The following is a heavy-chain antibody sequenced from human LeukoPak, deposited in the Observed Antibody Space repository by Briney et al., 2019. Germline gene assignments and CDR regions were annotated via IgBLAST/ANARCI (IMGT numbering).Heavy chain of an antibody. CDR1: GGSISSSNYY. J-gene: IGHJ4*02. CDR3: AGGVVAAPQTFDY. CDR2: ISYSGHT. V-gene: IGHV4-39*07. Sequence: SETLSLTCTVSGGSISSSNYYSGWIRQPPGKGLQWIGSISYSGHTYYNPSPKSPLTISVDTSKNQLSLSLSSVTAAVTAVYYCAGGVVAAPQTFDYWGQGTLVTVSS. D-gene: IGHD2-15*01.